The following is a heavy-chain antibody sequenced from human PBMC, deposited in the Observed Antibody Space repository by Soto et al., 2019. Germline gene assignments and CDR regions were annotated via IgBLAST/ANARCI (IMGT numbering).Heavy chain of an antibody. J-gene: IGHJ4*02. CDR3: ARDLPPRDYFEF. CDR2: IYNWGST. V-gene: IGHV4-59*01. Sequence: QVQLQESGPGLVKPSETLSLTCKVSGGSIGSFYWSWVRQSPGKGLEWIGYIYNWGSTTYNPSLKSRLRMSVDTSKNQFSLRLSSVTAADTAVYYCARDLPPRDYFEFWGQGTLVTVSS. CDR1: GGSIGSFY.